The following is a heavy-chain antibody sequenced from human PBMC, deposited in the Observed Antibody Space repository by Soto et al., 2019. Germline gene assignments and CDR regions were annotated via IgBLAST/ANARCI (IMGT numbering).Heavy chain of an antibody. CDR3: ARQSIAVARNYFDY. V-gene: IGHV4-61*01. D-gene: IGHD6-19*01. Sequence: PSETLSLPCTVSGGSVSSGSYYWSWIRQPPGKGLEWIGYIYYSGSTNHNPSLKSRVTISVDTSKNQFSLKLSSVTAADTAVYYCARQSIAVARNYFDYWGQGTLVTVSS. CDR2: IYYSGST. CDR1: GGSVSSGSYY. J-gene: IGHJ4*02.